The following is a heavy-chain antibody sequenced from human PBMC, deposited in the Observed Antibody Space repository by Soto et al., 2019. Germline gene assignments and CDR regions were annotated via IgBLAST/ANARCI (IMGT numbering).Heavy chain of an antibody. CDR1: GCTVSNYA. J-gene: IGHJ4*02. Sequence: DVQVLESGGDLVQPGESLRLACAASGCTVSNYAMTWVRQAPGKGLEWVSTMSGSGDSIYYADSVKGRFTISRDNSKNTLYLQMNSLSADDWAVYYCATGRQMGYWGQGTLVIVSS. D-gene: IGHD7-27*01. CDR3: ATGRQMGY. CDR2: MSGSGDSI. V-gene: IGHV3-23*01.